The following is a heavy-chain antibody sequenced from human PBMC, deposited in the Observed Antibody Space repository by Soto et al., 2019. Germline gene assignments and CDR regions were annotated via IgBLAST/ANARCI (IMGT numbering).Heavy chain of an antibody. D-gene: IGHD2-15*01. CDR3: ATPVVGSSPRPPFDF. Sequence: ASVKVSCKASGYTFSAYYIHWVRQAPGQGLEWMGWIYPSTGDTNYARKFQGRVTMTRDTSMKTAYMELSGLKSDDTAVYYCATPVVGSSPRPPFDFWGQGTMVTVYS. CDR2: IYPSTGDT. V-gene: IGHV1-2*02. CDR1: GYTFSAYY. J-gene: IGHJ4*02.